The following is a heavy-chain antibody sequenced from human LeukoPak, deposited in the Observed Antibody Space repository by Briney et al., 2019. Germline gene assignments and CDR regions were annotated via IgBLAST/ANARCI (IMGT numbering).Heavy chain of an antibody. CDR1: GYSISSGYY. CDR3: ARVRDEVVPFDY. CDR2: IYHSGST. V-gene: IGHV4-38-2*01. J-gene: IGHJ4*02. D-gene: IGHD3-22*01. Sequence: SETLSLTCAVSGYSISSGYYWGWIRQPPGKGLEWIGSIYHSGSTYYNPSLKSRVTISVDTSKNQFSLKLSSVTAADTAVYYCARVRDEVVPFDYWGQGTLVTVSS.